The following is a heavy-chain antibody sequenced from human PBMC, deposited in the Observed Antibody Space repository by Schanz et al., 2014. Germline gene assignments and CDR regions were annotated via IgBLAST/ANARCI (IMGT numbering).Heavy chain of an antibody. CDR1: GFTFSSYA. CDR3: ARDRQQLVGRIGYYYGMDV. CDR2: ISYDGSHK. D-gene: IGHD6-13*01. J-gene: IGHJ6*02. Sequence: VQLVESGGGLVQPGGSLRLSCAASGFTFSSYAIHWVRQAPGKGLEWVAVISYDGSHKDYADSMKGRFTISRDNSKNTLYLQMNSLRAEDTAVYYCARDRQQLVGRIGYYYGMDVWGQGTTVTVSS. V-gene: IGHV3-30*04.